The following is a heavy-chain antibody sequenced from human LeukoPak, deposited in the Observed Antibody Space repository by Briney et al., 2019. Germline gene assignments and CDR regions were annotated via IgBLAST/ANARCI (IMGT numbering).Heavy chain of an antibody. J-gene: IGHJ4*02. CDR2: IWYDGSNK. CDR1: GFTFSSYG. V-gene: IGHV3-33*01. CDR3: ARGVYGSGYYDY. Sequence: PGGSLRLSCAASGFTFSSYGMHWVRQAPGKGLEWVAVIWYDGSNKYYADSVKGRLTISRDNSKNTLYLQMNSLRAEDTAVYYCARGVYGSGYYDYWGQGTLVTVSS. D-gene: IGHD3-22*01.